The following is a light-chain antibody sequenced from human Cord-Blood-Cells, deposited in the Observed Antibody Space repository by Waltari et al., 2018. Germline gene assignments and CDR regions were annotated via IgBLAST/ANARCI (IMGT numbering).Light chain of an antibody. V-gene: IGKV4-1*01. CDR2: WAS. CDR1: QSVLYSSNHKNY. CDR3: QQYYSTPLT. J-gene: IGKJ4*01. Sequence: IVMTQSPDSLAVSLGERATINCKSSQSVLYSSNHKNYLAWYQQQPGQPPKLLIYWASTRESGVPDRFSGSGSGTDFTLTISSLQAEDVAVYYCQQYYSTPLTFGGGTKVEIK.